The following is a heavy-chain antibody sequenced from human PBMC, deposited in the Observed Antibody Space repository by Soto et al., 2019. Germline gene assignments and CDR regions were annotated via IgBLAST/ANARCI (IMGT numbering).Heavy chain of an antibody. CDR1: GYTFTSYD. CDR3: AREISGSYRFDY. Sequence: QVQLVQSGAEVKKPGASVKVSCKASGYTFTSYDINWVRQATGQGLEWMGWMNPNSGNTGYAQKFQGRVTMTRNTSISTAYMEVSSLRCEDTAVYYGAREISGSYRFDYWGQGTLVTVSS. CDR2: MNPNSGNT. D-gene: IGHD1-26*01. V-gene: IGHV1-8*01. J-gene: IGHJ4*02.